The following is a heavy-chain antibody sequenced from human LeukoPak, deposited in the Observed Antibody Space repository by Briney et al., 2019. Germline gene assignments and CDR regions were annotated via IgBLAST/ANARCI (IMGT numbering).Heavy chain of an antibody. V-gene: IGHV4-59*11. CDR2: VYSDGGT. CDR1: GGSINSHY. Sequence: PSETLSLTCTVSGGSINSHYWIWIREPPGRAREGIGYVYSDGGTDCNPYLKGRVNISVDRSKNQFSLRLRSVTAADTALYYCARYLVYGGSGSEDALDIWGQGTMVTVSS. D-gene: IGHD4-23*01. CDR3: ARYLVYGGSGSEDALDI. J-gene: IGHJ3*02.